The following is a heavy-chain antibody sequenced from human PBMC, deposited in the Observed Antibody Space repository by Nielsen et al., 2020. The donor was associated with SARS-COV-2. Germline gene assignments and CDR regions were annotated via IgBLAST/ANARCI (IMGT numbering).Heavy chain of an antibody. CDR3: VRIDMATISVDY. J-gene: IGHJ4*02. Sequence: SETLSLTCTVSGGSITLGGYYWTWLRQHPGKGLEWSGSIYYSGSTYYNPSHKRRVTISADTSKNQFPLKLTSVTAADTAVYYCVRIDMATISVDYWGRGTLVTVSS. D-gene: IGHD5-24*01. CDR2: IYYSGST. V-gene: IGHV4-31*03. CDR1: GGSITLGGYY.